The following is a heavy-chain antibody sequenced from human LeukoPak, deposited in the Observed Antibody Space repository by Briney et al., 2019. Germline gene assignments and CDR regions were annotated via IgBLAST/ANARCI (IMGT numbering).Heavy chain of an antibody. CDR3: AKGSGYSGYDGVLGY. D-gene: IGHD5-12*01. J-gene: IGHJ4*02. Sequence: GGSLRLSCAASGFTFSSYAMSWVRQAPGKGLEWVSAISGSGGSTYYADSVKGRFTISRDNSKNTLYLQMNSLRAEDTALYYCAKGSGYSGYDGVLGYWGQGTLVTVSS. V-gene: IGHV3-23*01. CDR1: GFTFSSYA. CDR2: ISGSGGST.